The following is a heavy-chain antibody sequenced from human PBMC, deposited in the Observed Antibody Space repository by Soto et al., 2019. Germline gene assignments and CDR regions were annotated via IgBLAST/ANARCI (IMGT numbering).Heavy chain of an antibody. D-gene: IGHD3-9*01. CDR3: ARSSNILTGYYSHYYYYYGMDV. Sequence: QVQLVQSGAEVKKPGSSVKVSCKASGGTFSSYAISWVRQAPGQGLEWMGGIIPIFGTANYAQKFQGRVTITADESTSTAYMVMSSLRSEDTAVYYCARSSNILTGYYSHYYYYYGMDVWGQGTTVTVSS. CDR1: GGTFSSYA. CDR2: IIPIFGTA. V-gene: IGHV1-69*12. J-gene: IGHJ6*02.